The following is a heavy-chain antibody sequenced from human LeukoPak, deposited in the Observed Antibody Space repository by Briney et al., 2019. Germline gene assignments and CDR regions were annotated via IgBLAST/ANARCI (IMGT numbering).Heavy chain of an antibody. V-gene: IGHV3-7*01. CDR1: GFTFSSYW. Sequence: GGSLRLSCAASGFTFSSYWMSWVRQAPGKGLEWVANIKQDGSEKYYVDSVKGRFTISRDNAKNSLYLQMNSLRAEDTAVYYCARLGESTRYYFDYWGQGTLVTVSS. CDR3: ARLGESTRYYFDY. D-gene: IGHD2-2*01. J-gene: IGHJ4*02. CDR2: IKQDGSEK.